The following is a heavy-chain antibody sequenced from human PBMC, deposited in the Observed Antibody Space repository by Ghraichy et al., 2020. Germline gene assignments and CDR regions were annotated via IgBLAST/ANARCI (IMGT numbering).Heavy chain of an antibody. CDR1: GGSISSSSYY. V-gene: IGHV4-39*01. D-gene: IGHD1-14*01. Sequence: SETLSLTCTVSGGSISSSSYYWGWIRQSPGKGLEWIGSIYYSGSTYHNPSLKSRVTITVDTSKNQFPLKLSSVTAADTAVYYCARHTYAAKARMFYYYNAMDVWGQGTMVTVSS. CDR3: ARHTYAAKARMFYYYNAMDV. CDR2: IYYSGST. J-gene: IGHJ6*02.